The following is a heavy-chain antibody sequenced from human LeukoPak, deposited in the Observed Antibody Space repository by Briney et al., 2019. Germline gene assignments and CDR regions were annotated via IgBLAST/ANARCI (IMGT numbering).Heavy chain of an antibody. CDR2: IHNSGTT. CDR1: GGISRYYSGGVTRYY. J-gene: IGHJ4*02. D-gene: IGHD2-21*02. CDR3: ARLPMAVTPHVDY. V-gene: IGHV4-59*01. Sequence: SETLSLTCTVSGGISRYYSGGVTRYYWSWIRRSPGKGLEWIGYIHNSGTTNYNPSLKSRATMSVDTSKSQFSLKLSSVTAADTAVYYCARLPMAVTPHVDYWGRGTLVTVSS.